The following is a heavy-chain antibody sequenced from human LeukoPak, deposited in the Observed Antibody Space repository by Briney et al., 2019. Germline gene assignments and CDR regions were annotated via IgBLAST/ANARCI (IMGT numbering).Heavy chain of an antibody. V-gene: IGHV1-69*04. J-gene: IGHJ4*02. CDR1: GGTFSIYA. Sequence: SVKVSFKASGGTFSIYAISWVRQAPGQGREWMGRIIPIFGIANYTQKFQGRVTITADKSTSTAYMELSSLRSEDTAVYYCARDSNGDYGYYFDYWGQGTLVTVSS. CDR2: IIPIFGIA. CDR3: ARDSNGDYGYYFDY. D-gene: IGHD4-17*01.